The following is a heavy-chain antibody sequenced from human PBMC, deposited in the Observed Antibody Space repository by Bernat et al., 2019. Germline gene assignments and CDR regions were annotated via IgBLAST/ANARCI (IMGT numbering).Heavy chain of an antibody. V-gene: IGHV4-39*01. CDR3: ARPWNYYDSSGFQKGYDAFDI. Sequence: QLQLQESGPGLVKPSETLSLTCTVSGGSISSSSYYWGWIRQPPGKGLEWIGGIYYRGSTYYNPSLKSRVTISVDTSKNQFSLKLSSVTAADTAVYYCARPWNYYDSSGFQKGYDAFDIWGQGTMVTVSS. D-gene: IGHD3-22*01. J-gene: IGHJ3*02. CDR2: IYYRGST. CDR1: GGSISSSSYY.